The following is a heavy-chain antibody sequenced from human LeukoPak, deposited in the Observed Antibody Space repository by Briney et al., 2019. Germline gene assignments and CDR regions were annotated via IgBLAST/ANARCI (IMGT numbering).Heavy chain of an antibody. Sequence: EASVKVSCKASGYTFTGYLMHWVRQAPGQGLEWMGWIDPNSGGTNYAQKFQGRVTMTRDTSISTAYMELSRLRSDDTAVYYCARVQLQLRRQGAFDYWGQGTLVTVSS. V-gene: IGHV1-2*02. D-gene: IGHD1-1*01. CDR1: GYTFTGYL. CDR3: ARVQLQLRRQGAFDY. CDR2: IDPNSGGT. J-gene: IGHJ4*02.